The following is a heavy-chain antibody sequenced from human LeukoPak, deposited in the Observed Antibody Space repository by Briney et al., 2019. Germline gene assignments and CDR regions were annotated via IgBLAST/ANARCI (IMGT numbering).Heavy chain of an antibody. CDR3: ARDPAYCGGDCYIDY. J-gene: IGHJ4*02. CDR1: GFTFSSYW. CDR2: INSDGSST. Sequence: PGGSLRLSCAASGFTFSSYWMHWVRHAPGKGLVWVSRINSDGSSTSYADSVKGRFTISRDNAKNTLYLQMNSLRAEDTAVYYCARDPAYCGGDCYIDYWGQGTLVTVSS. D-gene: IGHD2-21*02. V-gene: IGHV3-74*01.